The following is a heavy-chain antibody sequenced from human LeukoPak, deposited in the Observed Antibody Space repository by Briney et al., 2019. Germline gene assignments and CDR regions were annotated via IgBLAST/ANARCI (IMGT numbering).Heavy chain of an antibody. Sequence: GGSLRLSCAASGFTFSDHYMDWVRQAPGKGLEWVGRTRNKANSYTTEYAASVKGRFTISRDDSKNSLYLQMNSLRAEDTAVYYCARYCSSSSCYRLGVFDYWGQGTLVTVSS. D-gene: IGHD2-2*01. J-gene: IGHJ4*02. CDR2: TRNKANSYTT. CDR3: ARYCSSSSCYRLGVFDY. V-gene: IGHV3-72*01. CDR1: GFTFSDHY.